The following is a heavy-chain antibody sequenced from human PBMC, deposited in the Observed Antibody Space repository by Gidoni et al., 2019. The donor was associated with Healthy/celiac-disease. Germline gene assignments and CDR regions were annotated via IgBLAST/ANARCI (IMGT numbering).Heavy chain of an antibody. J-gene: IGHJ4*02. V-gene: IGHV4-34*01. D-gene: IGHD1-7*01. CDR2: INHSGST. CDR1: GGSFSGYY. Sequence: QVQLQQWGAGLLKPSETLSLTCAVYGGSFSGYYWSWTRQPPGKGLEWIGEINHSGSTNYNPSLKSRVTISVDTSKNQFSLKLSSVTAADTAVYYCARALPSRRYNWNSYAFDYWGQGTLVTVSS. CDR3: ARALPSRRYNWNSYAFDY.